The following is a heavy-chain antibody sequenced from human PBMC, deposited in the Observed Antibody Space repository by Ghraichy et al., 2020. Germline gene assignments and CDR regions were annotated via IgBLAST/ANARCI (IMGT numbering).Heavy chain of an antibody. J-gene: IGHJ4*02. CDR1: GASIGDGTDY. V-gene: IGHV4-39*01. CDR3: AIHVSRGLVTPLGKGMFHFDN. Sequence: SETLSLTCTLSGASIGDGTDYWAWIRQPPGKGLEWIGSIYYSGNTFDNPSLKSRVSISVDTSKKQFSLKLSSVTAADTAIYYCAIHVSRGLVTPLGKGMFHFDNWGQGTLVTVSS. CDR2: IYYSGNT. D-gene: IGHD4-23*01.